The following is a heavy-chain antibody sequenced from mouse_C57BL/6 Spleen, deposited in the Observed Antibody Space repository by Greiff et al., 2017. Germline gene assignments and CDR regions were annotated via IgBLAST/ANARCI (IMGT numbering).Heavy chain of an antibody. D-gene: IGHD1-1*01. CDR3: AKRRFINYEGAMDY. Sequence: VQRVESGPGLVAPSQSLSITCTVSGFSFTSYGVDWVRQPPGTGLEWLGVLWGDGSTNYNSALMSRLSISKDNSKNQVFLKMNSLQTDNTAMYYCAKRRFINYEGAMDYWGQGTSVTVSS. CDR2: LWGDGST. J-gene: IGHJ4*01. CDR1: GFSFTSYG. V-gene: IGHV2-9*01.